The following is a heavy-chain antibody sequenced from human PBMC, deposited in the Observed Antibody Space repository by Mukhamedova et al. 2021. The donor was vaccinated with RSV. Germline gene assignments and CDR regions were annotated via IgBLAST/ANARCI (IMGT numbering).Heavy chain of an antibody. CDR2: FRXDGQNT. CDR1: SFD. J-gene: IGHJ4*02. V-gene: IGHV3-33*03. D-gene: IGHD2-15*01. CDR3: XRYLVGCQALFY. Sequence: SFDIHWVRQSPGTGLEWVAVFRXDGQNTFFAESVKGRFSLSRDNSKNTVYLQMNNLGVDDTAVYXXXRYLVGCQALFYWCLG.